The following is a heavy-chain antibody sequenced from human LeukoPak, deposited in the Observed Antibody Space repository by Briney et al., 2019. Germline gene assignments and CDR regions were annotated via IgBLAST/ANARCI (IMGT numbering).Heavy chain of an antibody. CDR1: GGSISGHY. Sequence: SETLSLTCTMSGGSISGHYWTWIRQPPGKGLEWIGQIHYSGRPDYNPSLKSRVTISVDTSKNQLSLKVTSVTGADTAVYYCARFGVDYDMDVWGQGTTVTVSS. V-gene: IGHV4-59*11. CDR3: ARFGVDYDMDV. J-gene: IGHJ6*02. CDR2: IHYSGRP. D-gene: IGHD3-16*01.